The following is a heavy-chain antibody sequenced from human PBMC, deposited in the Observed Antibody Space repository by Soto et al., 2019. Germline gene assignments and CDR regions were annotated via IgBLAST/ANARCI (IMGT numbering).Heavy chain of an antibody. Sequence: PGESLKISCKGSGYSFTTYWITWVRQMPGKGLEWMGRIDPSDSYTNYSPSFQGHVTISADKSISTAYLQWSSLKASDTAMYYCARKVMAARWADAFDIWGQGTMVTVSS. CDR3: ARKVMAARWADAFDI. V-gene: IGHV5-10-1*01. J-gene: IGHJ3*02. CDR2: IDPSDSYT. CDR1: GYSFTTYW. D-gene: IGHD5-12*01.